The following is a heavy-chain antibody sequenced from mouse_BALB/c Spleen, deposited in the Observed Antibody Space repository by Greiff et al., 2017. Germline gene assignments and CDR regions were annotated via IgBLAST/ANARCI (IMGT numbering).Heavy chain of an antibody. CDR3: ARGDIFDY. D-gene: IGHD3-3*01. CDR1: GYSITSGYY. V-gene: IGHV3-6*02. CDR2: ISYDGSN. Sequence: EVQLQESGPGLVKPSQSLSLTCSVTGYSITSGYYWNWIRQFPGNKLEWMGYISYDGSNNYNPSLKNRISITRDTSKNQFFLKLNSVTTEDTATYYCARGDIFDYWGQGTTLTVSS. J-gene: IGHJ2*01.